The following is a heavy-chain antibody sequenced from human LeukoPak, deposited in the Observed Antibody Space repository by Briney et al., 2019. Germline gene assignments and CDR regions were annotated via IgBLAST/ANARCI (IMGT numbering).Heavy chain of an antibody. V-gene: IGHV3-21*01. J-gene: IGHJ4*02. D-gene: IGHD3-3*01. Sequence: GGSLRLSCAASGFTFSSYSMNWVRQAPAKGLEWVSSISSSSSYIYYADSVKGRFTISRDNAKNSLYLQMNSLRAEDTAVYYCARDKIFGVATESFDYWGQGTLVTVSS. CDR1: GFTFSSYS. CDR2: ISSSSSYI. CDR3: ARDKIFGVATESFDY.